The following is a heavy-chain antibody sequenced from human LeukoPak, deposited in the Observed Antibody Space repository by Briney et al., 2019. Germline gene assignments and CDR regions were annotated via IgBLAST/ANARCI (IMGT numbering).Heavy chain of an antibody. CDR2: ISSSGSTI. D-gene: IGHD5-18*01. CDR3: ARGTQLWLLIGVFDI. Sequence: SGGSLRLSCAASGFIFSSYEMNWVRQAPGKGLEWVSYISSSGSTIYYADSVKGRFTLSRDNAKNSLYLQMNSLRAEDTAVYYCARGTQLWLLIGVFDIWGQGTMVTVSS. J-gene: IGHJ3*02. V-gene: IGHV3-48*03. CDR1: GFIFSSYE.